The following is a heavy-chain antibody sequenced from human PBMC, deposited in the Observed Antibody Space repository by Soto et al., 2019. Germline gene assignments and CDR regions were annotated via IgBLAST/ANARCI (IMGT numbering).Heavy chain of an antibody. CDR1: GFTFSSYA. CDR3: AKGGYYYGSGSYYNVY. CDR2: ISGSGGST. V-gene: IGHV3-23*01. D-gene: IGHD3-10*01. J-gene: IGHJ4*02. Sequence: GGSLRLSCAASGFTFSSYAMSWVRQAPGKGLEWVSAISGSGGSTYYADSVKGRFTISRDNSKNTLYLQMNSLRAEDTAVYYCAKGGYYYGSGSYYNVYWGQGTLVTVSS.